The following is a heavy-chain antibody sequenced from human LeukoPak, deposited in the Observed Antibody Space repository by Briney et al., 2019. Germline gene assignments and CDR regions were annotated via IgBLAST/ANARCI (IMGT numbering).Heavy chain of an antibody. V-gene: IGHV4-39*07. Sequence: SETLSLTCTVSGGSISSSSYYWGWIRQPPGKGLEWIGSIYYSGSTYYNPSLKSRVTISVDTSKNQFSLKLSSVTAADTAVYYCARARVELRGGWFDPWGQGTLVTVSS. J-gene: IGHJ5*02. CDR3: ARARVELRGGWFDP. CDR2: IYYSGST. CDR1: GGSISSSSYY. D-gene: IGHD1-7*01.